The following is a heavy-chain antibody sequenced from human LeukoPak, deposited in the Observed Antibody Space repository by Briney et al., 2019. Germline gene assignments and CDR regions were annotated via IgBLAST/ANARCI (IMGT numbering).Heavy chain of an antibody. Sequence: SVKVSCRASGDNFSSYVHTWVRQAPGLGLEWMGRIIPTLDVANFAQKFKGRVSITADKSTNTAHLELSSLRSEDTAVYYCTREGVYSPDPTSYHRLPFDIWGKGTVVIVSS. CDR2: IIPTLDVA. CDR3: TREGVYSPDPTSYHRLPFDI. D-gene: IGHD3-16*02. V-gene: IGHV1-69*04. CDR1: GDNFSSYV. J-gene: IGHJ3*02.